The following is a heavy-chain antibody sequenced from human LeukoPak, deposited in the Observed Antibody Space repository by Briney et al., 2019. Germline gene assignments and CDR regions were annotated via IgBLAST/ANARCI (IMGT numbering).Heavy chain of an antibody. CDR3: ARGHYYDSSGYYWGYYYYYMDV. CDR2: IYYSGST. CDR1: GGSISSYY. V-gene: IGHV4-59*01. J-gene: IGHJ6*03. D-gene: IGHD3-22*01. Sequence: SETLSLTCTVSGGSISSYYWSWIRQPPGKGLEWIGYIYYSGSTNYNPSLKSRVTISVDTSKNQFSLKLSSVTAADTAVYYCARGHYYDSSGYYWGYYYYYMDVWGKGTTVTVSS.